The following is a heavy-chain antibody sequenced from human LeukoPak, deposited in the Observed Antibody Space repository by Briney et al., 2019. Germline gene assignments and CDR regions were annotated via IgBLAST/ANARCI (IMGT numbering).Heavy chain of an antibody. CDR2: IYYIGST. D-gene: IGHD6-6*01. CDR3: ARLWRSSSSIGYYYYYYGMDV. J-gene: IGHJ6*02. V-gene: IGHV4-59*08. Sequence: PSETLSLTCTVSGGSISSYYWSWIRQPPGEGLEWIGYIYYIGSTNYNPSLKSLGTISVDTSKNQFSLKLSSVTAADTDVYYCARLWRSSSSIGYYYYYYGMDVWGQGTTVTVSS. CDR1: GGSISSYY.